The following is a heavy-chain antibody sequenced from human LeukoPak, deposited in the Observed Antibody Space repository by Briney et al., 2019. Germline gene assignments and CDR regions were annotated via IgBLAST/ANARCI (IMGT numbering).Heavy chain of an antibody. J-gene: IGHJ4*02. CDR3: ARGTDIVVVVAATLSTTGFDY. Sequence: PSETLSLTRAVYGGSFSGYYWSWIRQPPGKGLEWIGEINHSGSTNYNPSLKSRVTISVDTSKNQFSLKLSSVTAADTAVYYCARGTDIVVVVAATLSTTGFDYWGQGTLVTVSS. CDR2: INHSGST. V-gene: IGHV4-34*01. CDR1: GGSFSGYY. D-gene: IGHD2-15*01.